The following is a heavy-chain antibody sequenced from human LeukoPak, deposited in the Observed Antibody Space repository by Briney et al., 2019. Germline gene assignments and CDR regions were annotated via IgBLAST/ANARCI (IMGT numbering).Heavy chain of an antibody. CDR3: AVVPAANDAFDI. CDR1: GGSISSGDYY. J-gene: IGHJ3*02. CDR2: IYYSGST. D-gene: IGHD2-2*01. V-gene: IGHV4-30-4*01. Sequence: SETLSLTCTVSGGSISSGDYYWSWIRQPPGKGLEWIGYIYYSGSTYYNPSLKSRVTISVDTSKDQFSLKLSSVTAADTAVYYGAVVPAANDAFDIWGQGTMVTVSS.